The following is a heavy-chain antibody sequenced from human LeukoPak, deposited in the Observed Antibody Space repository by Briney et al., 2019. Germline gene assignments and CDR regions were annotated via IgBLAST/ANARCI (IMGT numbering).Heavy chain of an antibody. CDR1: GYTFTSYY. J-gene: IGHJ6*02. D-gene: IGHD2-8*01. V-gene: IGHV1-46*01. CDR3: ARGGVVLMVYAIVAQQNYYYYGMDV. Sequence: GASVKVSCKASGYTFTSYYMHWVRQAPGQGLEWMGIINPSGGSTSYAQKFQGRVTMTRDTSTSTVYMELSSLRSEDTAVYYCARGGVVLMVYAIVAQQNYYYYGMDVWGQGTTVTVSS. CDR2: INPSGGST.